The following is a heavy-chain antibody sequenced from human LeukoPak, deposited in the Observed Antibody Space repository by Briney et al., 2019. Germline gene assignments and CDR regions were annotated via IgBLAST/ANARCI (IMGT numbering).Heavy chain of an antibody. CDR2: INPNSGGT. J-gene: IGHJ4*02. CDR3: AITLYDFWSGYAHRYFDSAAYPRFQNIDY. V-gene: IGHV1-2*02. CDR1: GYTFTGYY. Sequence: ASVKVSCKASGYTFTGYYMHWVRQAPGQGLEWMGWINPNSGGTNYAQKFQGRVTMTRDTSISTAYMELSRLRSDDTAVYYCAITLYDFWSGYAHRYFDSAAYPRFQNIDYWGQGTLVTVSS. D-gene: IGHD3-3*01.